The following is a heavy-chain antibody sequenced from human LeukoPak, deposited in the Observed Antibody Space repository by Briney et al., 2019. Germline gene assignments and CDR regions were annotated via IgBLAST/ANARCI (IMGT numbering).Heavy chain of an antibody. J-gene: IGHJ6*03. CDR2: FYTSAST. Sequence: SETLSLTCTVSGGSISSGNYYWSWIRQPAGKGLEWIGRFYTSASTNYHPSLKSRVTISVDTSKNQLSLKLSSVTAADTSVYYCARALDRFGYYYYYYMDVWGKGTTVTVSS. D-gene: IGHD3-10*01. CDR1: GGSISSGNYY. CDR3: ARALDRFGYYYYYYMDV. V-gene: IGHV4-61*02.